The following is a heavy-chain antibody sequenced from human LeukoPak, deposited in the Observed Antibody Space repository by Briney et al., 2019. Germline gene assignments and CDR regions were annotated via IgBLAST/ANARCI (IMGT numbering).Heavy chain of an antibody. CDR2: IYYSGST. CDR3: ARRSDFWSGYWFDY. V-gene: IGHV4-39*01. J-gene: IGHJ4*02. Sequence: SETLSLTCTVSGGSISSSSYYWGWIRQPPGKGLEWIGSIYYSGSTYYNPSLKSRVTISVDTSKNQFSLKLSSVTAADTAVYYCARRSDFWSGYWFDYWGQGTLVTVSS. CDR1: GGSISSSSYY. D-gene: IGHD3-3*01.